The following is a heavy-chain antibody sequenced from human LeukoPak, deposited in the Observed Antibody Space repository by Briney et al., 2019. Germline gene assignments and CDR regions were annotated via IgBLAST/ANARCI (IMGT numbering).Heavy chain of an antibody. Sequence: SGPTLVKPTQTLTLTCTFSGFSLSTSAVGVGWIRQPPGKALEWLALIYWNDDKRYSPSLKSRLTITKDTSKNQVVLTMTNMDLVDTATYYCAHKVFTIFGGADWFDPWGQGTLVTVSS. CDR3: AHKVFTIFGGADWFDP. D-gene: IGHD3-3*01. CDR2: IYWNDDK. CDR1: GFSLSTSAVG. J-gene: IGHJ5*02. V-gene: IGHV2-5*01.